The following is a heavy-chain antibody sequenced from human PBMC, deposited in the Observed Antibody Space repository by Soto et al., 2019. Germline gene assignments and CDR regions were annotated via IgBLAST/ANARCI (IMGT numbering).Heavy chain of an antibody. Sequence: QVQLVQSGAEVKKPGASVKVSCKASGYTFTSYYMHWVRQAPGQGLEWMGIINPSGGSTSYAQKFQCRVTMTRYTSTSTVYMELSSMRSEDTAVYYCARDCGGDCSQAPWGQGTLVTVSS. CDR1: GYTFTSYY. D-gene: IGHD2-21*02. CDR2: INPSGGST. V-gene: IGHV1-46*01. J-gene: IGHJ5*02. CDR3: ARDCGGDCSQAP.